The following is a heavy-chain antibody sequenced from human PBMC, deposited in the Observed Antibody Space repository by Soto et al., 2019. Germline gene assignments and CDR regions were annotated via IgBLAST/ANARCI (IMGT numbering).Heavy chain of an antibody. D-gene: IGHD1-26*01. Sequence: SVKVSCKASGYTFTGYYIHWVRQAPGQGLEWMGWINPKSGDTNYAQKFQGRVSMTRDTSITTAYMEVSRLKSDDTAVYYCARGSPRMGALPTYWGRGTMVTVAS. CDR1: GYTFTGYY. CDR3: ARGSPRMGALPTY. J-gene: IGHJ4*02. V-gene: IGHV1-2*02. CDR2: INPKSGDT.